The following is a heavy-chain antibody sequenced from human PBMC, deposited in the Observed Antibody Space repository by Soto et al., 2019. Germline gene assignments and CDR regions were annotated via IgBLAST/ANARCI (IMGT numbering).Heavy chain of an antibody. Sequence: QVQLVQSGAEVKKPGASVKVSCKASGYTFTSYGISWVRQAPGQGLEWMGWISAYNGNTNYAQKLQGRVTMTTDTSTSTAYMELRSLRSDDTAVYYCARDMALGYSYGRAISYFDYWGQGTLVTVSS. J-gene: IGHJ4*02. D-gene: IGHD5-18*01. CDR3: ARDMALGYSYGRAISYFDY. CDR1: GYTFTSYG. CDR2: ISAYNGNT. V-gene: IGHV1-18*01.